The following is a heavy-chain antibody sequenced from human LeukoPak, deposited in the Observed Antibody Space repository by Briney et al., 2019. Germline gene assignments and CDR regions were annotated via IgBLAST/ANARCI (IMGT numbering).Heavy chain of an antibody. CDR2: IYYSGST. Sequence: SETLSLTCTVSGGSISSYYWSWIRQPPGKGQEWIGYIYYSGSTNYNPSLKSRVTISVDTSKNQFSLKLSSVTAADTAVYYCARTFLVGSWNRYYYYYYKDVWGKGTTVTVSS. CDR3: ARTFLVGSWNRYYYYYYKDV. J-gene: IGHJ6*03. V-gene: IGHV4-59*12. D-gene: IGHD1-1*01. CDR1: GGSISSYY.